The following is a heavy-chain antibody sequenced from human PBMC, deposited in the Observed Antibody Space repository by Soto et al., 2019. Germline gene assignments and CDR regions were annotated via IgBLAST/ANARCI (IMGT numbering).Heavy chain of an antibody. D-gene: IGHD3-10*01. CDR1: GGSVISGSYY. Sequence: PSATLCLTGTVSGGSVISGSYYWIWIRQPPGKGLEWIGYIYYSGSTNYNPSRKSRVTIAVDTSKNQFSLKLSSVTAADTAVYYCAREYGSGSYFGYWGQGTLVTVSS. J-gene: IGHJ4*02. V-gene: IGHV4-31*03. CDR3: AREYGSGSYFGY. CDR2: IYYSGST.